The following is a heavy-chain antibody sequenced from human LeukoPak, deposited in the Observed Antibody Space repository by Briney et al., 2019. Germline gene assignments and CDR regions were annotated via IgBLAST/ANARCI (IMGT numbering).Heavy chain of an antibody. CDR3: ASEGGSSSGNFDY. V-gene: IGHV3-48*01. CDR1: GFTFSSYS. D-gene: IGHD6-6*01. CDR2: ISSSSSTI. Sequence: GGSLRLSCAASGFTFSSYSMNWVRQAPGKGLEWVSYISSSSSTIYYADSVKGRFTISRGNAKNSLYLQMNSLRAEDTAVYYCASEGGSSSGNFDYWGQGTLVTVSS. J-gene: IGHJ4*02.